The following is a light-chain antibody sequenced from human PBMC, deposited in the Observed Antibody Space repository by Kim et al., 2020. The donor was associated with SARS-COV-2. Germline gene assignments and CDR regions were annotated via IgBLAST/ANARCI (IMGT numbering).Light chain of an antibody. CDR3: EAWDDSLHGPV. V-gene: IGLV1-36*01. CDR1: SSNIGINA. J-gene: IGLJ3*02. CDR2: YDD. Sequence: QSVLTQPPSVSEAPRQRVTISCSGSSSNIGINAVNWYQQFPGKAPKLLIYYDDLLPSGVSDRFSGSKYGTSASLAISGLQSVDEADYYCEAWDDSLHGPVFGGGTQLTVL.